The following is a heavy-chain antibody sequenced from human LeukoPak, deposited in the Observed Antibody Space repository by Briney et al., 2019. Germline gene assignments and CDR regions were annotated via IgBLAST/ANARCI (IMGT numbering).Heavy chain of an antibody. J-gene: IGHJ4*02. CDR3: ARDSLYSGSYYFDY. Sequence: GGSLRLSCAASGFTFSNYATHWVRQAPGKGLEWVAVISYDGSNKYYADSVKGRFTISRDNSKNTLYLQMNSLRVEDTAVYYCARDSLYSGSYYFDYWGQGTLVTVSS. V-gene: IGHV3-30-3*01. CDR2: ISYDGSNK. D-gene: IGHD1-26*01. CDR1: GFTFSNYA.